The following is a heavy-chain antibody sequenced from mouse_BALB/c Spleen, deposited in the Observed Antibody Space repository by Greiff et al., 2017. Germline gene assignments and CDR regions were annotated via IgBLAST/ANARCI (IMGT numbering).Heavy chain of an antibody. CDR1: GYTFTSYW. CDR3: ARGGLRRGDYYAMDY. Sequence: QVQLQQPGAELVKPGASVKLSCKASGYTFTSYWMHWVKQRPGQGLEWIGEINPSNGRTNYNEKFKSKATLTVDKSSSTAYRQLSSLTSEDSAVYYGARGGLRRGDYYAMDYWGQGTSVTVSS. V-gene: IGHV1S81*02. J-gene: IGHJ4*01. D-gene: IGHD2-4*01. CDR2: INPSNGRT.